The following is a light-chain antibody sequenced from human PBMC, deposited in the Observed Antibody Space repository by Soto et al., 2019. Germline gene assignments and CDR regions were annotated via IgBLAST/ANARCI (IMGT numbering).Light chain of an antibody. V-gene: IGLV3-1*01. Sequence: SYELTQPPSLSVSPGQTASITCSGDKLGNKYACWYQQKPGQSPVVVIYQDTKRPSGIPERFSGSISGNTATLTISGTQAMDEADYYCQAWGSRTPDVVFGGGTKVTVL. CDR3: QAWGSRTPDVV. CDR1: KLGNKY. CDR2: QDT. J-gene: IGLJ2*01.